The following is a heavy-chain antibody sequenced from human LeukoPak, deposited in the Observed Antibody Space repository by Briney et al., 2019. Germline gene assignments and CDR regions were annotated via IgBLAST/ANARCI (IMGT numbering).Heavy chain of an antibody. CDR1: GGSISSSSYS. Sequence: SETLSLTCTVSGGSISSSSYSWGWIRQPPGKGLEWIGSVYYSGSTYYNPSLKSRVTISVDTSKNQFSLKLSSVTAADTAVYYCARDGKGIAAAGSDYWGQGTLVTVSS. V-gene: IGHV4-39*07. D-gene: IGHD6-13*01. J-gene: IGHJ4*02. CDR3: ARDGKGIAAAGSDY. CDR2: VYYSGST.